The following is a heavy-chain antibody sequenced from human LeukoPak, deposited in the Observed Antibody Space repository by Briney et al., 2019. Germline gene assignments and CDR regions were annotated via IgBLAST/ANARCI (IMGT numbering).Heavy chain of an antibody. CDR2: INHSGST. V-gene: IGHV4-34*01. J-gene: IGHJ4*02. Sequence: PGGSLRLSCAASGFTFSSYWMSWVRQPPGKGLEWIGEINHSGSTNYNPSLKSRVTISVDTSKNQFSLKLSSVTAADTAVYYCARGEKLGDYYGSGSYYPRFDYWGQGTLVTVSS. CDR1: GFTFSSYW. D-gene: IGHD3-10*01. CDR3: ARGEKLGDYYGSGSYYPRFDY.